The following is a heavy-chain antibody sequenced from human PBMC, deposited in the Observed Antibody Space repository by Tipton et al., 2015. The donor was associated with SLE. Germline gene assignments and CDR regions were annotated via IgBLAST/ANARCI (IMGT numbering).Heavy chain of an antibody. Sequence: TLSLTCAVSGSSISSGAWSWSWIRQPPGKGLEWIGYIYHSGSTYYNPSLKSRVTISVDKSKNQFSLKLSSVTAADTAVYYCAREMSSSWYGKHFQHWGQGTLVTVSS. CDR3: AREMSSSWYGKHFQH. V-gene: IGHV4-30-2*01. CDR2: IYHSGST. D-gene: IGHD6-13*01. CDR1: GSSISSGAWS. J-gene: IGHJ1*01.